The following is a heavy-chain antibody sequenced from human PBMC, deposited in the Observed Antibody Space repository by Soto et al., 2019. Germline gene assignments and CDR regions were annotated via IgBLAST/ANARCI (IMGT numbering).Heavy chain of an antibody. CDR3: DRGAAVVHLAVVNYLDY. J-gene: IGHJ4*02. D-gene: IGHD6-19*01. CDR2: INHSGST. CDR1: GGSFSGYY. Sequence: SETLSLTCAVYGGSFSGYYWSWIRQPPGKGLEWIGEINHSGSTNYNPSLKSRVTISVETSKNQFSLKLSSVTAADTAVYYCDRGAAVVHLAVVNYLDYWGQANLLPVT. V-gene: IGHV4-34*01.